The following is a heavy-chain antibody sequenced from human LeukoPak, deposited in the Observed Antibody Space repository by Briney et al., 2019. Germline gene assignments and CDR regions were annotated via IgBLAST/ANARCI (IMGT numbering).Heavy chain of an antibody. CDR3: ARGRIAVAHYFDY. CDR2: IIPILGIA. CDR1: GGTFSSYA. D-gene: IGHD6-19*01. V-gene: IGHV1-69*04. Sequence: ASVKVSCKASGGTFSSYAISWVRQAPGQGLEWMGRIIPILGIANYAQKFQGRVTITADKSTSTAYMELSSLRSEDTAVYYCARGRIAVAHYFDYWGQGTLVTVSS. J-gene: IGHJ4*02.